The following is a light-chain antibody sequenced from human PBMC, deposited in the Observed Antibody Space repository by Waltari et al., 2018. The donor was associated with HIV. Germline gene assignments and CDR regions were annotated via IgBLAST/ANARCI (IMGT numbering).Light chain of an antibody. CDR3: QQRSNWPPIT. CDR2: ETS. Sequence: EIVLTQSPATLSLSPGESATLSCMASQSVRNYLAWYQHKPGQSPRLLIYETSKRATGTAARFSGSGSGTDFSLTISSLEPEDVGVYYCQQRSNWPPITFGQGTRVEIK. J-gene: IGKJ5*01. V-gene: IGKV3-11*01. CDR1: QSVRNY.